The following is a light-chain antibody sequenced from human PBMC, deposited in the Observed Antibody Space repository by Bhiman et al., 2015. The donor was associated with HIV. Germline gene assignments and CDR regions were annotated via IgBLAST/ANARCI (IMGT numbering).Light chain of an antibody. CDR2: SNN. J-gene: IGLJ3*02. CDR3: AAWDDSLRGWV. Sequence: QSVLTQPPSVSGAPGQRVTISCTGSSSNIGAGYDVHWYQHLPGTAPKLLIYSNNKRPSGVPDRFSGSKSATSASLAISGLRSEDEADYHCAAWDDSLRGWVFGGGTKLTV. V-gene: IGLV1-40*01. CDR1: SSNIGAGYD.